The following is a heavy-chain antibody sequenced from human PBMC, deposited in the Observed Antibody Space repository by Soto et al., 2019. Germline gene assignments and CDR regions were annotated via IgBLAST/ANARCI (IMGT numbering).Heavy chain of an antibody. CDR3: ASRDPGTSVDY. CDR1: GGSFTSNNW. CDR2: IYRTGST. Sequence: SETLSLTCAVSGGSFTSNNWWTWVRQPPGQGLEWIGEIYRTGSTNYNPSLKSRVTISLDKSEKQISLKVTSLTAADTAVYYCASRDPGTSVDYWGQGTLVNVSS. V-gene: IGHV4-4*02. D-gene: IGHD1-7*01. J-gene: IGHJ4*02.